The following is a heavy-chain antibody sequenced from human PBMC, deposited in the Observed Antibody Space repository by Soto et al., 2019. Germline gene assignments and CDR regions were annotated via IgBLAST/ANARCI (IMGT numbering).Heavy chain of an antibody. J-gene: IGHJ3*02. Sequence: QVQLQESGPGLVKPSGTLSLTCAVSSGYISSSNWWSWVRQPPGKGLEWIGEIYHSGSTNYNPSLKSRVTISVDKSKNQFSLKLSSVTAADTAVYYCARDHRSSSSPDAFDSWGQGTMVTVSS. CDR3: ARDHRSSSSPDAFDS. CDR2: IYHSGST. CDR1: SGYISSSNW. V-gene: IGHV4-4*02. D-gene: IGHD6-6*01.